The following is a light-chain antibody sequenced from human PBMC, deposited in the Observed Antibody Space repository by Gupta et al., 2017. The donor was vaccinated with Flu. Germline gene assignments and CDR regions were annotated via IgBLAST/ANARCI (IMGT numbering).Light chain of an antibody. CDR3: ASWASRLNTGGV. CDR1: SSTIGSNY. J-gene: IGLJ3*02. Sequence: QSALTQPPSVSAAPGQKVTISCSGSSSTIGSNYVSWYQQLPGTVHKLLIFENNKRPSGIPDRFSCSKSGTSATLDIIGVQPGDEGEYDCASWASRLNTGGVFGGGTKLTVL. CDR2: ENN. V-gene: IGLV1-51*01.